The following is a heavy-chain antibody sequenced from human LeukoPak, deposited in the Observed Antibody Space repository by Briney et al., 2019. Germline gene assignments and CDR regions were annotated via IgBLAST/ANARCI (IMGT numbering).Heavy chain of an antibody. CDR1: GFTFSDYY. D-gene: IGHD3-22*01. CDR3: ARDRLGDYDHSGYYDK. Sequence: GGSLRPSCAASGFTFSDYYMSWLRQAPGKGLEWVAYICDSGRTVYYADSVKGRFTISRDNAKNSVYLQMNNLRAEDTAVYYCARDRLGDYDHSGYYDKWGQGTLVTVSS. J-gene: IGHJ4*02. V-gene: IGHV3-11*01. CDR2: ICDSGRTV.